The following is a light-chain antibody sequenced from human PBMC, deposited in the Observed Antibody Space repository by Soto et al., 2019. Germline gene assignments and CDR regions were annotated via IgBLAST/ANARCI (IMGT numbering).Light chain of an antibody. V-gene: IGKV3D-15*01. CDR1: QSVSSN. CDR2: DAS. CDR3: QQTHKPPYT. J-gene: IGKJ3*01. Sequence: EIVMTQSAATLSVAPGERAARSCRASQSVSSNLAWYQQKPGQAPRLLIHDASSRATGIPDRFTGSGSGPDFALALSSLQPEDFATYYCQQTHKPPYTFGPGTKVDIK.